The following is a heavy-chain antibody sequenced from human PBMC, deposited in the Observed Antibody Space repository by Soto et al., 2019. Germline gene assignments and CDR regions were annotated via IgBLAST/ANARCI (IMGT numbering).Heavy chain of an antibody. V-gene: IGHV1-3*01. Sequence: GASVKVSCKASGYTFTSYAMHWVRQAPGQGLEWMGWINAGNGNTKYSQKFQGRVAITRDTSASTAYMELSSLRSEDTAVYYCARGCSGGSCYLGWFDPWGQGTLVTVSS. J-gene: IGHJ5*02. CDR1: GYTFTSYA. CDR2: INAGNGNT. CDR3: ARGCSGGSCYLGWFDP. D-gene: IGHD2-15*01.